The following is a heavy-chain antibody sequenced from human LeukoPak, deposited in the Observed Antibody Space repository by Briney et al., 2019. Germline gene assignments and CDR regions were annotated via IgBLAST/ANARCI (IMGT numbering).Heavy chain of an antibody. J-gene: IGHJ4*02. D-gene: IGHD4-17*01. CDR2: VHYSGTA. V-gene: IGHV4-59*01. Sequence: PSETLSLTCTVSGASIKNYYWSWTRQPPGKGLEFIGHVHYSGTANYNPSLRSRVTISIDTSKKHFFLKLKSVTAADTAVYYCASGYGDFRVEGRYFHSWGQGTLVTVSS. CDR3: ASGYGDFRVEGRYFHS. CDR1: GASIKNYY.